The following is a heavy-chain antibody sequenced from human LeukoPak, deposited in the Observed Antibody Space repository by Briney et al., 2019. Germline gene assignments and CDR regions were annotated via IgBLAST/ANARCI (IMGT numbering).Heavy chain of an antibody. J-gene: IGHJ5*02. CDR2: INHSGST. D-gene: IGHD6-19*01. V-gene: IGHV4-34*01. CDR3: ARFGGWFLGFDP. CDR1: GGSFSGYY. Sequence: SETLSLTCAVYGGSFSGYYWSWIRQPPGKGLEWIGEINHSGSTNYNPSLKSRVTISVDTSKNQFSLKLSSVTAADTAVYYCARFGGWFLGFDPWGQGTLVTVSS.